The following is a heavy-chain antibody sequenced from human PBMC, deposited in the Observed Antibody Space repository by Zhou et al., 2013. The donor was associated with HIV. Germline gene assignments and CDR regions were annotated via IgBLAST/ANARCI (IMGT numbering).Heavy chain of an antibody. Sequence: QVHLQESGPGLVKPSETLSLTCIVSGGSINNYYCSWIRQSAEKGLEWIGHIHTSGNTNYNPSLKSRVTMSVDVSKNEFSLELIGVTAADAAVYFCAKERFPPGHTFDVWGRGTVVTVSS. CDR2: IHTSGNT. CDR1: GGSINNYY. D-gene: IGHD3-10*01. J-gene: IGHJ3*01. V-gene: IGHV4-4*07. CDR3: AKERFPPGHTFDV.